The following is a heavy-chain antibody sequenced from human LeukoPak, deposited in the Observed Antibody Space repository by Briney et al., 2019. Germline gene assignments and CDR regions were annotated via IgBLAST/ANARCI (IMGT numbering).Heavy chain of an antibody. CDR1: GFTFSSYW. V-gene: IGHV3-7*01. Sequence: PGGSLRLSCAASGFTFSSYWMSWVRQAPGKGLQWVANIKQDGSEKNYVDSVKGRFSISRDNAKNSLYLQMNSLTAEDTAVYYCARSLPGIVGAPTHYCYYMDVWGRGTTVTISS. CDR3: ARSLPGIVGAPTHYCYYMDV. D-gene: IGHD1-26*01. J-gene: IGHJ6*03. CDR2: IKQDGSEK.